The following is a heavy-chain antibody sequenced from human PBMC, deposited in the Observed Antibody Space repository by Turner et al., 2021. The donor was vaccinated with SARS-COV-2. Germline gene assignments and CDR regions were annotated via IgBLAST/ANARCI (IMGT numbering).Heavy chain of an antibody. J-gene: IGHJ3*02. CDR2: IYYSGST. D-gene: IGHD3-22*01. Sequence: QLQLQESGPGLVKPSETLSLTCTVSGGSISSSSYYWGWIRQPPGKGLEWIGSIYYSGSTYYNPSLKSRVTISVDTSKNQFSLKLSSVTAADTAVYYCASRLITMIVVVKDLSAFDIWSQGTMVTVSS. V-gene: IGHV4-39*01. CDR1: GGSISSSSYY. CDR3: ASRLITMIVVVKDLSAFDI.